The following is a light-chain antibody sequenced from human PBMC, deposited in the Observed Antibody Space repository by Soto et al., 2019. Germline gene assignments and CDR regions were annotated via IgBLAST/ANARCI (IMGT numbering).Light chain of an antibody. Sequence: DIQMTQSPSSLSASVGDRVTITCRASQGIKNYLAWYQQKPGKVPTLLIYGASTLHSGVPSRFSGSGSGTDFTLTISSLQPEDVATYYCEKYDSASRTFGQGTKVEIK. V-gene: IGKV1-27*01. CDR1: QGIKNY. J-gene: IGKJ1*01. CDR2: GAS. CDR3: EKYDSASRT.